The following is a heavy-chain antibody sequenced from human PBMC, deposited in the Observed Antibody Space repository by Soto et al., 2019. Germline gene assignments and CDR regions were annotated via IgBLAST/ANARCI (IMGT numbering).Heavy chain of an antibody. J-gene: IGHJ4*02. CDR2: INHSGST. CDR1: GGSFSGYY. Sequence: SETLSLTCAVYGGSFSGYYWCWIRQPPGKGLEWIGEINHSGSTNYNPSLKSRNTISVDTSKNQFALKLSSVNAAERAVYYCASSFGYCSGGSCYPGYWGQGTLVTVPS. V-gene: IGHV4-34*01. D-gene: IGHD2-15*01. CDR3: ASSFGYCSGGSCYPGY.